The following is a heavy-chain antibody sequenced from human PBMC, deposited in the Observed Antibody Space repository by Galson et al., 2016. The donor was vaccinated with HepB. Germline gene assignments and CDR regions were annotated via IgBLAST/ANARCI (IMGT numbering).Heavy chain of an antibody. J-gene: IGHJ6*02. V-gene: IGHV4-61*01. CDR1: GGSVSSGSNY. D-gene: IGHD4-17*01. Sequence: ETLSLTCTVSGGSVSSGSNYWSWIRQPPGKGLEWIGYIYYSGSASYSPSLKSRVTISVDKSKNQFSLRLTSLTAADTAVYYCASAVTAASSYYYGMDIWGQGTTVIVS. CDR2: IYYSGSA. CDR3: ASAVTAASSYYYGMDI.